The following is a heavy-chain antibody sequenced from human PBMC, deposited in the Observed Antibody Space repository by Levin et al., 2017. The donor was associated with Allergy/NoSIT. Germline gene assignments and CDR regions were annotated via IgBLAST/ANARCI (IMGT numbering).Heavy chain of an antibody. CDR1: GFTFSSYA. CDR2: LSPSGGTT. D-gene: IGHD6-13*01. V-gene: IGHV3-23*01. Sequence: GESLKISCAASGFTFSSYAMTWVRQAPGKGLEWVSALSPSGGTTYYADSVKGRFTISRDNSKNTLYLQMNSLRAEDTAVYYCANYLQQAKIDYWGQGALVTVSS. CDR3: ANYLQQAKIDY. J-gene: IGHJ4*02.